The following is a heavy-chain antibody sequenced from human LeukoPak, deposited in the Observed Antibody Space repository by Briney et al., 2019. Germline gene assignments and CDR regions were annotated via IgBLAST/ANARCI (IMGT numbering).Heavy chain of an antibody. CDR1: EFTFSTYA. Sequence: GGSLRLSCAASEFTFSTYAMSWVRQAPGKGLEWVSGISSSGGTTHYTDSVKGRFTISRDNSKNTLYLQMNSLRAEDTAVYYCAKDDYYDSSGKSTYWGQGTLVTVSS. J-gene: IGHJ4*02. V-gene: IGHV3-23*01. CDR2: ISSSGGTT. D-gene: IGHD3-22*01. CDR3: AKDDYYDSSGKSTY.